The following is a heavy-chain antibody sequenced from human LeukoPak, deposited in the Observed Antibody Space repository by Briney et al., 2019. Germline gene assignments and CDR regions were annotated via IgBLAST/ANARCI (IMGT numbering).Heavy chain of an antibody. Sequence: GGSLRLSCAGSGFRFSDYFMSWVRQAPGKGLEWVSYISNSGASTTYGDSVRGRFTVSRDNTMNSLYLQMNSLRVEDTAVYYCVRDLAYGYEEFDYWGQGTLVTVSS. CDR2: ISNSGAST. D-gene: IGHD5-18*01. V-gene: IGHV3-11*01. J-gene: IGHJ4*02. CDR1: GFRFSDYF. CDR3: VRDLAYGYEEFDY.